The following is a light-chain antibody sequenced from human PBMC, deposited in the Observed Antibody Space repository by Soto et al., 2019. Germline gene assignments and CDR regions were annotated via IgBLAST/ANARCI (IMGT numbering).Light chain of an antibody. CDR3: QHDYSYTIT. Sequence: PGERVPLTCCASQSVSSNYLTWSQHRPGQAPRLLFYGASTRATGIPARFSGSGSGTDFTLTISSLPPEDFAVYYCQHDYSYTITFGQGTLLAI. CDR2: GAS. V-gene: IGKV3D-7*01. CDR1: QSVSSNY. J-gene: IGKJ5*01.